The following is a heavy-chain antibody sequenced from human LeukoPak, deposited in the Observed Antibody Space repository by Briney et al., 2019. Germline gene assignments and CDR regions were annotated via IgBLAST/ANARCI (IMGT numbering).Heavy chain of an antibody. CDR3: ARSYGDYSSEFDY. CDR2: ISSSSSTI. V-gene: IGHV3-11*04. D-gene: IGHD4-17*01. Sequence: GGSLRLSCAASGFTFSDYNMSWIRQAPGKGLEWVSYISSSSSTIYYADSVKGRFTISRDNAKNSLYLQMNSLRAEDTAVYYCARSYGDYSSEFDYWGQGTLVTVSS. CDR1: GFTFSDYN. J-gene: IGHJ4*02.